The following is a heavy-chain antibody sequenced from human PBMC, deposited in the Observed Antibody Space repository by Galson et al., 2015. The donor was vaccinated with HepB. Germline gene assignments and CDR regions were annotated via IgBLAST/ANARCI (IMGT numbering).Heavy chain of an antibody. CDR3: ARDHVVGGDAFDI. CDR1: GFTFSSYG. CDR2: TWYDGSNK. D-gene: IGHD2-15*01. Sequence: SLRLSCAASGFTFSSYGMHWVRQAPGRGLEWVAVTWYDGSNKYYADSVKGRFTISRDNSKNTLYLQMSSLRAEDTAVYYCARDHVVGGDAFDIWGQGTMVTVSS. V-gene: IGHV3-33*08. J-gene: IGHJ3*02.